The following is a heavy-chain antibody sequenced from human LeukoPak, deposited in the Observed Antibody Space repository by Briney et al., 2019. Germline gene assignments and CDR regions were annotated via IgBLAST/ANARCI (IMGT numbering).Heavy chain of an antibody. V-gene: IGHV3-23*01. J-gene: IGHJ4*02. CDR3: AKAQRIHACSSTSCYALDY. D-gene: IGHD2-2*01. Sequence: GESLKIPCAAPGFTFSSYAMSWVRQAPGKGLEWVPAFSDSGGSTYYADSVKGRFTISRDNSKNTLYLQMNSLRAEDTAVYYCAKAQRIHACSSTSCYALDYWGQGTLVTVSS. CDR1: GFTFSSYA. CDR2: FSDSGGST.